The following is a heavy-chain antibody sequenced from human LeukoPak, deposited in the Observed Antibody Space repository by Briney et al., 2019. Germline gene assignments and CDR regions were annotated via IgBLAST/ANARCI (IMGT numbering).Heavy chain of an antibody. Sequence: SETLSLTCTASGYSISSGYYWGWIRQPPGKGLELIGSIYHSGSTYYNPSLKSRVTISVDTSKNQFSLKLSSVTAADTAVYYCASVYTDCSSTSCVVDPWGQGTLVTVSS. CDR2: IYHSGST. CDR1: GYSISSGYY. V-gene: IGHV4-38-2*02. D-gene: IGHD2-2*01. CDR3: ASVYTDCSSTSCVVDP. J-gene: IGHJ5*02.